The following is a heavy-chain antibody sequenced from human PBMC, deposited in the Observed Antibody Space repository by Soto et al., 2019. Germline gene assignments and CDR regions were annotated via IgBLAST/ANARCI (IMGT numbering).Heavy chain of an antibody. V-gene: IGHV1-18*01. Sequence: GASVKVSCKASGYTFTSYGISWVRQAPGQGLEWMGWISAYNGNTNYAQKLQGRVTMTTDTSTSTAYMELRSLRSDDTAGYYCARSPESDRVATLEDHLDYRGQGTLVIGSS. CDR3: ARSPESDRVATLEDHLDY. CDR1: GYTFTSYG. D-gene: IGHD5-12*01. CDR2: ISAYNGNT. J-gene: IGHJ4*02.